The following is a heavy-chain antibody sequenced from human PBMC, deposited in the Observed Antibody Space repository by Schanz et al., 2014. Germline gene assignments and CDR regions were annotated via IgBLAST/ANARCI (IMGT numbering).Heavy chain of an antibody. Sequence: QIQLVQSGPEVKKPGASVRVSCKASGYTFTTYAMSWVRQAPGQGLEWVGWISVYTGNTKYGQKVQGRVTMTADTSTNTAYMELRSLRSDDTAAYYCAKSEYDILTDSYSRLDPWGQGTLVTVSS. J-gene: IGHJ5*02. CDR1: GYTFTTYA. V-gene: IGHV1-18*01. CDR2: ISVYTGNT. CDR3: AKSEYDILTDSYSRLDP. D-gene: IGHD3-9*01.